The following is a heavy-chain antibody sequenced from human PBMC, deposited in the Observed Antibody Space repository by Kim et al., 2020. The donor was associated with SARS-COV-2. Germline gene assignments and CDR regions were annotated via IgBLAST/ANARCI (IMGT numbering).Heavy chain of an antibody. CDR3: VRNPGDYYYGMDV. CDR1: GFTFSSYW. CDR2: IKQDGSEK. Sequence: GGSLRLSCAASGFTFSSYWMSWVRQAPGKGLEWVANIKQDGSEKYYVDSVKGRFTISRDNAKNSLYLQMNSLRAEDTAVYYCVRNPGDYYYGMDVWGQGTTVTVSS. V-gene: IGHV3-7*03. J-gene: IGHJ6*02.